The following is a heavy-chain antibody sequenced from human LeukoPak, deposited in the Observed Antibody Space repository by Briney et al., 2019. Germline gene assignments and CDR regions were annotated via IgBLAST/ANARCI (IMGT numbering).Heavy chain of an antibody. CDR2: IIPIFGTA. D-gene: IGHD3-22*01. Sequence: EASVKVSCKASGGTFSSYAISWVRQAPGQGLEWMGGIIPIFGTANYAQKFQGRVTITADESTGTAYMELSSLRSEDTAVYYCARVRTYYYDSSGYYRRYYGMDVWGQGTTVTVSS. CDR3: ARVRTYYYDSSGYYRRYYGMDV. J-gene: IGHJ6*02. CDR1: GGTFSSYA. V-gene: IGHV1-69*13.